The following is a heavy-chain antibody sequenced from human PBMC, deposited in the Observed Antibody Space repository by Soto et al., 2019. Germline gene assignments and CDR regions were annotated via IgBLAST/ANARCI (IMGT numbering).Heavy chain of an antibody. J-gene: IGHJ4*02. CDR1: GSTFSSYP. Sequence: QVQLVQSGAEVKKPGSSVKVSCKTSGSTFSSYPISWVRQAPGQGLEWMGGIIPIFGTANYAQTFQGRVTITADESTSTAYMDLSSLRSEDTAFYYWATGPMDPGLDYWGQGTLVTVSS. CDR2: IIPIFGTA. CDR3: ATGPMDPGLDY. V-gene: IGHV1-69*01. D-gene: IGHD3-10*01.